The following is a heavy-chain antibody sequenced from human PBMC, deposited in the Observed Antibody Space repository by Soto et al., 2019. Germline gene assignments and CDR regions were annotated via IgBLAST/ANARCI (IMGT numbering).Heavy chain of an antibody. D-gene: IGHD2-21*02. J-gene: IGHJ6*02. V-gene: IGHV1-69*13. CDR3: ARADKDYIVVVTATHYYYYGMDV. CDR1: GGTFSSYA. Sequence: ASVKVSCKASGGTFSSYAISWVRQAPGQGLEWMGGTIPIFGTANYAQKFQGRVTITADESTSTAYMELSSLRSEDTAVYYCARADKDYIVVVTATHYYYYGMDVWGQGTTVTVSS. CDR2: TIPIFGTA.